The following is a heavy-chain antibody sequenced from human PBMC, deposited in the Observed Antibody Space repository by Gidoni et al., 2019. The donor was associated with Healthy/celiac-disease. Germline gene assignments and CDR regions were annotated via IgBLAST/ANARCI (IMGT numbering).Heavy chain of an antibody. CDR1: GSSFSRSA. CDR3: ARRWRGHRDGYRWSVHQPDY. D-gene: IGHD2-8*02. CDR2: ISCSGGST. Sequence: EVQLVEYGGGLVQPAGSLRLSCSASGSSFSRSAISWVRQAPGKGLDVVCAISCSGGSTYYADSVMGRFLISRDNSNNTLYLQMNSLRAEDTAVDYCARRWRGHRDGYRWSVHQPDYWGQGTLVTVSS. V-gene: IGHV3-23*04. J-gene: IGHJ4*02.